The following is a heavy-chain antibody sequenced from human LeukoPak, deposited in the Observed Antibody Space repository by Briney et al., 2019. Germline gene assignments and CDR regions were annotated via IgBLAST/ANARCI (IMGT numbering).Heavy chain of an antibody. Sequence: SETLSLTCTVSAGSITSGSHHWGWIRQSPGRGLEWIGSIYYGRTTCYNPSLNSRVTISVVTSNNQFSLQLNSVTAADTAVYYCVRHDGRGGATMGALDSWGQGSLVTVSS. CDR1: AGSITSGSHH. V-gene: IGHV4-39*01. J-gene: IGHJ4*02. CDR3: VRHDGRGGATMGALDS. CDR2: IYYGRTT. D-gene: IGHD5-12*01.